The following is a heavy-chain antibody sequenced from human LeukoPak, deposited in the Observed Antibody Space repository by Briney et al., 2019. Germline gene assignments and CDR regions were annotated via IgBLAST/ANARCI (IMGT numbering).Heavy chain of an antibody. CDR1: GYTFTSYG. CDR3: ARDSTWIQLWFFDY. V-gene: IGHV1-18*01. D-gene: IGHD5-18*01. J-gene: IGHJ4*02. Sequence: ASVKVSCKASGYTFTSYGISWVRQAPGQGLEWMGWISAYNGNTNYAQKLQGRVTMTTDTSTSTAYMELRSLRSDDTAVYYCARDSTWIQLWFFDYWGQGTLATVSS. CDR2: ISAYNGNT.